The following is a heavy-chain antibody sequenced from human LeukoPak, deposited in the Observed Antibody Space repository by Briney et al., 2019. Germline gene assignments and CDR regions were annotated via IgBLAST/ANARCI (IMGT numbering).Heavy chain of an antibody. Sequence: KASETLSLTCTVSGGSISSYHWSWIRQPPGKGLEWIGYIYYSGSTNYNPSLKSRVTISVDTSKNQFSLKLSSVTAADTAVYYCAARREMDGDYGVDYWGQGTLVTVSS. D-gene: IGHD4-17*01. CDR3: AARREMDGDYGVDY. CDR2: IYYSGST. CDR1: GGSISSYH. V-gene: IGHV4-59*01. J-gene: IGHJ4*02.